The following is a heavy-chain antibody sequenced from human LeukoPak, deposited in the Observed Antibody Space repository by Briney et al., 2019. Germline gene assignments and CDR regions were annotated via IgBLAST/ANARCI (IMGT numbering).Heavy chain of an antibody. CDR2: INHSGST. V-gene: IGHV4-34*01. CDR1: GGSFSGYY. D-gene: IGHD1-26*01. Sequence: SETLSLTCAVYGGSFSGYYWSWIRQPPGKGLEWIGEINHSGSTNYNPSLKSRVTISVDTSKNQFSLKLSSVTAADTAVYYCARVNSGSYLDWFDPWGQGTLVTVSS. J-gene: IGHJ5*02. CDR3: ARVNSGSYLDWFDP.